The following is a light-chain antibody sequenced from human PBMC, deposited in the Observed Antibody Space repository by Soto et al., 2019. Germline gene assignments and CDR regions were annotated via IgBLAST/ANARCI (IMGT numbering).Light chain of an antibody. Sequence: AIQMTQSPTSLSASVGDSVTITCRASQDISNDLGWYQEKPGKAPKPLISTASSLLSGVPSRFSGSGSGTDFTLTISSLQPEDFATYYCLQDYNYPWTFGQGTNVEVK. CDR2: TAS. CDR1: QDISND. V-gene: IGKV1-6*01. CDR3: LQDYNYPWT. J-gene: IGKJ1*01.